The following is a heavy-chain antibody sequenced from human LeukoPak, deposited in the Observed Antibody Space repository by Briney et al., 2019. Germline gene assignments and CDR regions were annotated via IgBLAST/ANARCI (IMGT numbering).Heavy chain of an antibody. CDR3: ARETAVSGGIFFDY. CDR1: GFTFSNYW. CDR2: INIDGATT. Sequence: PGGSLRLSCAASGFTFSNYWLHWVRQAPGKGLVWVSRINIDGATTTYADSVRGRFTVSRDNAQNTLWLQMNSLRAEDTALYYCARETAVSGGIFFDYWGQGTLVTGSS. V-gene: IGHV3-74*01. D-gene: IGHD3-3*02. J-gene: IGHJ4*02.